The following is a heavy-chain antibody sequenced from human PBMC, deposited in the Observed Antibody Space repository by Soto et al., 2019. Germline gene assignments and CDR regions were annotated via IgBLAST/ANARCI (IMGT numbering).Heavy chain of an antibody. D-gene: IGHD6-13*01. CDR3: AKDQGSSWYEIDY. CDR2: ISGSGGST. CDR1: GFTLSNYA. V-gene: IGHV3-23*01. J-gene: IGHJ4*02. Sequence: GGSLRLSCAASGFTLSNYAVTWVRQAPGKGLEWVSTISGSGGSTYYADSVKGRFTISRDNSKNTLYLQMNSLRAEDTAVYYCAKDQGSSWYEIDYWGQGTLVTVSS.